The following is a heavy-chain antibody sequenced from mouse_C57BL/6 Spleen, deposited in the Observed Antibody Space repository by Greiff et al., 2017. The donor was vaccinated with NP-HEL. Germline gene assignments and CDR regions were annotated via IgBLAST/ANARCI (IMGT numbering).Heavy chain of an antibody. CDR1: GYTFTSYW. Sequence: QVQLKQPGAELVMPGASVKLSCKASGYTFTSYWMHWVKQRPGQGLEWIGEIDPSDSYTNYNQKFKGKSTLTVDKSSSTAYMQLSSLTSEDSAVYYCARVPYYYGSSYAMDYWGQGTSVTVSS. D-gene: IGHD1-1*01. CDR2: IDPSDSYT. J-gene: IGHJ4*01. V-gene: IGHV1-69*01. CDR3: ARVPYYYGSSYAMDY.